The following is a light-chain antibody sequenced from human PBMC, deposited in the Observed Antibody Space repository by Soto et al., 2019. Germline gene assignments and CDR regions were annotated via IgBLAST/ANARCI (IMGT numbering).Light chain of an antibody. CDR1: SSDVGGYNY. J-gene: IGLJ1*01. CDR2: EAT. CDR3: SSYTTTNTYV. V-gene: IGLV2-14*01. Sequence: QSALTQPASASGSPGQSITISCTGTSSDVGGYNYVSWYQQHPGKAPKLMIYEATHRPSGVSNRFSGSKSGNTASLTISGLQAEDEADYYCSSYTTTNTYVFGTGTKVTVL.